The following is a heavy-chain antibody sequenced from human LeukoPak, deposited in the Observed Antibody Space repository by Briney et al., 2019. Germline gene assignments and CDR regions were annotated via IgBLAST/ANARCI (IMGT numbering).Heavy chain of an antibody. D-gene: IGHD3-10*01. CDR3: VKDFFTNDPGELFDY. J-gene: IGHJ4*02. CDR2: IRYDGSQK. Sequence: GGSLRLSCAASGFTFNSYGMKWVRQARGRGLGWVAYIRYDGSQKQYADYVKGRLTISRDNSKNTLYLQMNSLRVEDTAVYYCVKDFFTNDPGELFDYWGQGTLVTVSS. V-gene: IGHV3-30*02. CDR1: GFTFNSYG.